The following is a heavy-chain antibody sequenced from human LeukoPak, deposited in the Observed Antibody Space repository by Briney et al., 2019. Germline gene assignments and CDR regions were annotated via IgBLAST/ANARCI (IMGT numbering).Heavy chain of an antibody. Sequence: PGGSLRLSCAASGFTFSSYWMSWVHQAPGKGLEWVANIKQDGSEKYYVDSVKGRFTISRDNAKNSLYLQMNSLRAEDTAVYYCARSHRLLWFGELSYWGQGTLVTVSS. D-gene: IGHD3-10*01. CDR2: IKQDGSEK. CDR1: GFTFSSYW. J-gene: IGHJ4*02. CDR3: ARSHRLLWFGELSY. V-gene: IGHV3-7*01.